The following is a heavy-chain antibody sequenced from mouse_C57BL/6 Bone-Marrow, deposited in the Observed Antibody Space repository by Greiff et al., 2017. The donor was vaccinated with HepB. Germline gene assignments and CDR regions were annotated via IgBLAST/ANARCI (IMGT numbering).Heavy chain of an antibody. J-gene: IGHJ1*03. CDR2: TFYSGIT. CDR3: ARFYYGSSRYWYFDV. V-gene: IGHV3-3*01. CDR1: GFSINSDCY. Sequence: VQLKESGPSLVRPSQTLSLTCTVTGFSINSDCYWIWIRQFPGNKLEYIGYTFYSGITYYNPSLESRTYITRDTSKNQFSLKLSSVTTEDTATYYCARFYYGSSRYWYFDVWGTGTTVTVSS. D-gene: IGHD1-1*01.